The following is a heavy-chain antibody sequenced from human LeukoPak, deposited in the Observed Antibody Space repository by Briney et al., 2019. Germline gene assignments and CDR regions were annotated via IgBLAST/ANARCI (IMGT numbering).Heavy chain of an antibody. CDR2: INPNSGGT. Sequence: ASVKVSCTASGYTFTGYYMHWVRQAPGQGLEWMGRINPNSGGTNYAQKFQGRVTMTRDTSISTAYMELSRLRSDDTAVYYCARRYCSGGSCPSAREVDPAVYYYGMDVWGQGTTVTVSS. CDR1: GYTFTGYY. J-gene: IGHJ6*02. V-gene: IGHV1-2*06. CDR3: ARRYCSGGSCPSAREVDPAVYYYGMDV. D-gene: IGHD2-15*01.